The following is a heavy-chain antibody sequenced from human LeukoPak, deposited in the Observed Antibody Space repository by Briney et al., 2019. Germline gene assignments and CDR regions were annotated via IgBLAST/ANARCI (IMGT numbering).Heavy chain of an antibody. D-gene: IGHD6-6*01. CDR3: ARHGASGSSSFYYDMDV. Sequence: SETLSLSCTVSGGSISGYYWSWIRQPLGKGLEWIGYIYHSGSTDYNPSHRTRVTLSVDTAKNQISLQLTSVTAADTAVYYCARHGASGSSSFYYDMDVWGQGTTVTVS. V-gene: IGHV4-59*08. CDR2: IYHSGST. J-gene: IGHJ6*02. CDR1: GGSISGYY.